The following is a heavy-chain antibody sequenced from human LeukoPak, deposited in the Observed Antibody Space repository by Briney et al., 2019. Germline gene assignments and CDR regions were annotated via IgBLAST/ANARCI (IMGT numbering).Heavy chain of an antibody. V-gene: IGHV1-8*01. CDR2: MNPNSGNT. D-gene: IGHD3-3*01. J-gene: IGHJ4*02. Sequence: GASVKVSCKASGYTFTSYDFNWVRQATEQGLEWMGWMNPNSGNTGYAQKFQGRVTMTRNTSMSTAYMELGSLRSEDTAVYYCARSDVLRSGKSNDYWGQGTLVTVSS. CDR3: ARSDVLRSGKSNDY. CDR1: GYTFTSYD.